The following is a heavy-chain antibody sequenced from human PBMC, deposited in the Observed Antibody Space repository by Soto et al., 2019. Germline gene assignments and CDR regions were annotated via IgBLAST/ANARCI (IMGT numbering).Heavy chain of an antibody. CDR3: AKYMGYGDFSSVAGFDY. Sequence: ESGGGLVQPGRSLRLSCAAAGFTFNVYAMHWVRQAPGKGLEWVSGINWNSGFIVYADSVKGRFTISRDNAKNSLYLQMNSLRPEDTALYFCAKYMGYGDFSSVAGFDYWGLGTLVTVSS. V-gene: IGHV3-9*01. D-gene: IGHD4-17*01. CDR1: GFTFNVYA. J-gene: IGHJ4*02. CDR2: INWNSGFI.